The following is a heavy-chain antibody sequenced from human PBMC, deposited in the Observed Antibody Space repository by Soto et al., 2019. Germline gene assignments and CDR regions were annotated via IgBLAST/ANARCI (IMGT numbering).Heavy chain of an antibody. V-gene: IGHV4-34*01. Sequence: SETLSLTCAVYGGSFSGYYWSWIRQPPGKGLEWIGEINHSGSTNYNPSLKSRVTISVDTSKNQFSLELSSVTAADTAVYYCARVCWDIVVVPAAYPNWFDPWGQGTLVTVSS. CDR3: ARVCWDIVVVPAAYPNWFDP. CDR2: INHSGST. D-gene: IGHD2-2*01. CDR1: GGSFSGYY. J-gene: IGHJ5*02.